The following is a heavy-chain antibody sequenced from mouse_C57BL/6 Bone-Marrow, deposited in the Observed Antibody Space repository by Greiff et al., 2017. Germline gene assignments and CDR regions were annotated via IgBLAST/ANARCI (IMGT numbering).Heavy chain of an antibody. Sequence: EVQLQQSGTVLARPGASVKMSCKTSGYTFTSYWMHWVKQRPGQGLEWVGAIYPGHSDTSYNQKFKGKAKLTAVTSASTAYLELSSLTNEDSAVYDCTRGAYSGAMDDWGQGTSVTVSS. J-gene: IGHJ4*01. D-gene: IGHD2-10*01. V-gene: IGHV1-5*01. CDR3: TRGAYSGAMDD. CDR1: GYTFTSYW. CDR2: IYPGHSDT.